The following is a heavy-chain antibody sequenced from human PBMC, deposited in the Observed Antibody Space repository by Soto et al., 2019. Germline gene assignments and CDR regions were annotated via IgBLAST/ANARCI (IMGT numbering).Heavy chain of an antibody. J-gene: IGHJ4*02. Sequence: SETLSLTCTVSGVSISSGDYYWSWIRQPPGKGLEWIGYIYYSGSTNYNPSLKSRVTISVDTSKNQFSLKLSSVTAADTAVYYCARVSSSWGLVNYFDYWGQGTLVTVSS. CDR1: GVSISSGDYY. CDR3: ARVSSSWGLVNYFDY. V-gene: IGHV4-61*08. D-gene: IGHD6-13*01. CDR2: IYYSGST.